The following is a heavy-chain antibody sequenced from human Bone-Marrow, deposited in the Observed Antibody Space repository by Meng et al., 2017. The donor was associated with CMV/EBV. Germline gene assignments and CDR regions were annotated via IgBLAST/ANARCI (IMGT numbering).Heavy chain of an antibody. CDR1: GFTFSSYG. CDR3: AKDREAARPYYYYYGMDV. V-gene: IGHV3-30*02. J-gene: IGHJ6*02. CDR2: IRYDGSNK. Sequence: GGSLRLSCAASGFTFSSYGMHWVRQAPGKGLEGVAFIRYDGSNKYYADSVKGRFTISRDNSKNTLYLQMNSLRAEDTAVYYCAKDREAARPYYYYYGMDVWAQGTTATVSS. D-gene: IGHD6-6*01.